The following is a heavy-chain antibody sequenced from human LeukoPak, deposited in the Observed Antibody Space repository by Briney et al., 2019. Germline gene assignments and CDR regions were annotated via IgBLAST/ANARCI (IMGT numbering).Heavy chain of an antibody. CDR2: ISGSGGST. V-gene: IGHV3-23*01. D-gene: IGHD3-3*01. CDR3: AKAAYYDFWSDSIGGFDY. CDR1: GFTFSSYA. J-gene: IGHJ4*02. Sequence: GGSLRLSCAASGFTFSSYAMSWVRQAPGKGLEWVSAISGSGGSTYYADSVKGRFTISRDNSKNTLYLQMNSLRAEDTAVYYCAKAAYYDFWSDSIGGFDYWGQGTLVTVSS.